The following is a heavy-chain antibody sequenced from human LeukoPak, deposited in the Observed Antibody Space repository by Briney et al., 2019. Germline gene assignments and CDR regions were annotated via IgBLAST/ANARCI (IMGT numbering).Heavy chain of an antibody. CDR2: IRGDGDST. D-gene: IGHD1-1*01. J-gene: IGHJ5*01. Sequence: GGSLRLSCAASGFRFSSNALTWVRQATGKGLEWVSTIRGDGDSTHYADSVKGRFTNSRDNSKNTVFLQMNNLSAEDTAIYYCSKGQELDDGVMDSWGRGTLVIVSS. V-gene: IGHV3-23*01. CDR1: GFRFSSNA. CDR3: SKGQELDDGVMDS.